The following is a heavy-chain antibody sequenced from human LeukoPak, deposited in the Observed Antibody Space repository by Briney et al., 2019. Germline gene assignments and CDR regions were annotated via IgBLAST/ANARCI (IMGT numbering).Heavy chain of an antibody. D-gene: IGHD3-3*01. J-gene: IGHJ4*02. CDR3: ARSRITIFGVVPSPFDY. V-gene: IGHV3-23*01. Sequence: GGSLRLSCAASGFTFSNYAMGWVRQAPGKGLEWVSAFSPSGGGTYYADSVKGRFTISRDNSKNTLYLQMNSLRAEDTALYYCARSRITIFGVVPSPFDYWGQGTLVTVSS. CDR1: GFTFSNYA. CDR2: FSPSGGGT.